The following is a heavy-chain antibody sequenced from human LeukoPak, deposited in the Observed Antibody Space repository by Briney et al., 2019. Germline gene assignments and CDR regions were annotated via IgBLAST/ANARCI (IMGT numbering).Heavy chain of an antibody. Sequence: GGSLRLSCAASGFTFGSYSMNWVRQAPGKGLEWVSYISSSSTTINYAESVKGRFTISRDNAKDSMYLQMNSLRAEDTAVYYCNGYSYGPTTSLSSRTDYWGQGTLVTVSS. J-gene: IGHJ4*02. CDR3: NGYSYGPTTSLSSRTDY. CDR1: GFTFGSYS. D-gene: IGHD5-18*01. V-gene: IGHV3-48*01. CDR2: ISSSSTTI.